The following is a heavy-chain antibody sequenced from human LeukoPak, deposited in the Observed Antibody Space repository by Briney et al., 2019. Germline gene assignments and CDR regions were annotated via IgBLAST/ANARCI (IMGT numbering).Heavy chain of an antibody. CDR1: GFSFTTYW. J-gene: IGHJ4*02. CDR3: ARCSGRSRIAAADY. D-gene: IGHD6-13*01. Sequence: GESLKISCQGSGFSFTTYWIGWVRQMPGKGLEWVGIIYVDDSDTRYSPSFQGQVTISADKSISTAYLQWSSLKASDTAMYYCARCSGRSRIAAADYWGQGTLVTVSS. CDR2: IYVDDSDT. V-gene: IGHV5-51*01.